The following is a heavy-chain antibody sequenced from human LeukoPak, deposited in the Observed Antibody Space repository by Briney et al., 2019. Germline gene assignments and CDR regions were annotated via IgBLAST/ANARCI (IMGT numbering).Heavy chain of an antibody. J-gene: IGHJ1*01. CDR2: INHSGST. V-gene: IGHV4-34*01. CDR1: GGSFSGYY. D-gene: IGHD6-13*01. CDR3: ASRPGYSSSWYIVYFQH. Sequence: SETLSLTCAVYGGSFSGYYWSWIRQPPGKGLEWIGEINHSGSTNYNPSLKSRVTISVDTSKNQFSLKLRSVTAADTAVYYCASRPGYSSSWYIVYFQHWGQGTLVTVSS.